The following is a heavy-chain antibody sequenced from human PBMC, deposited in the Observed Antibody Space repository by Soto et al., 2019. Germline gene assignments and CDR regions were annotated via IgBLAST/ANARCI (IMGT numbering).Heavy chain of an antibody. D-gene: IGHD4-17*01. CDR1: GFTFRTYG. CDR3: ARDDYGGNTHFLDY. V-gene: IGHV3-30*03. CDR2: TATDGSDQ. Sequence: QVQLVESGGGVVQPGRSLRLSCEGSGFTFRTYGIHWVRQAPGKGLEWVAVTATDGSDQRYADSVKGRFTISRDNSKNTLYLQMNRLRIEDTAVYYCARDDYGGNTHFLDYWGQGALVTVSS. J-gene: IGHJ4*02.